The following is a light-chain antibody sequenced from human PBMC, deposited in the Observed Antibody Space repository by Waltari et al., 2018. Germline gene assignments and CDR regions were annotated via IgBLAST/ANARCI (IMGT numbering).Light chain of an antibody. Sequence: QSVVTQPPSASGTPGQWVTISCSGSSSNIGSNTVNWYQQLPGTAPKLLVYSDNQRPSGVPDRFSGSKSGTSASLAISGLQPEDEAGYYCAAWDDSLNAVVFGGGTKLTVL. V-gene: IGLV1-44*01. J-gene: IGLJ3*02. CDR3: AAWDDSLNAVV. CDR2: SDN. CDR1: SSNIGSNT.